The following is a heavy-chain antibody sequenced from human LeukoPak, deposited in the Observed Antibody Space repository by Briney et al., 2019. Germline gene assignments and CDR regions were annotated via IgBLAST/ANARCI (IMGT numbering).Heavy chain of an antibody. V-gene: IGHV4-38-2*02. D-gene: IGHD4-17*01. Sequence: SETLSLTCSVSGSSVSSTYHWGWIRQPPGKGLEWIGSISHSGRTYYNPSLRGRVTISLDMFKNQFSLKLTSVTAADTAVYYCARDATGLGNYFDYWGQGTLVTVSS. CDR1: GSSVSSTYH. J-gene: IGHJ4*02. CDR2: ISHSGRT. CDR3: ARDATGLGNYFDY.